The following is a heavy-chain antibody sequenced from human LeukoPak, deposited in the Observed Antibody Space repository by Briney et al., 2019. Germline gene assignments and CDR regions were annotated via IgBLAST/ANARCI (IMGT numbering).Heavy chain of an antibody. CDR1: GLSFSSFA. CDR3: ARASWVSTADAVR. D-gene: IGHD3-16*01. Sequence: GGSLRLSCAASGLSFSSFAMSWVRQAPARGPEWLSSMKGTGETFYADSAWGRCTLFRDGSRNTVYLQLNNLRVEDTAVYYCARASWVSTADAVRWGQGTVVTVSS. V-gene: IGHV3-23*01. CDR2: MKGTGET. J-gene: IGHJ4*02.